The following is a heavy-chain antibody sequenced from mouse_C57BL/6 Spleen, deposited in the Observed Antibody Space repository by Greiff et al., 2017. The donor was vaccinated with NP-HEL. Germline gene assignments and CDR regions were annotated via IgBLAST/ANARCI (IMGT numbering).Heavy chain of an antibody. CDR1: GYTFTSYW. J-gene: IGHJ2*01. V-gene: IGHV1-55*01. D-gene: IGHD1-1*01. Sequence: QVQLQQPGAELVKPGASVKMSCKASGYTFTSYWITWVKQRPGQGLEWIGDIYPGSGSTNYNEKFKGKAKLTVDTSSSTAYMQRSSLTSEDSAVYYCARLITTVVAGVDDWGQGTTLTVAS. CDR2: IYPGSGST. CDR3: ARLITTVVAGVDD.